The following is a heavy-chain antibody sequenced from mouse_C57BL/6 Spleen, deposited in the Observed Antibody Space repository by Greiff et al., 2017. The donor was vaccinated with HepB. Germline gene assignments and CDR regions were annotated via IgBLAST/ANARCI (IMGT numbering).Heavy chain of an antibody. D-gene: IGHD2-5*01. V-gene: IGHV5-4*01. CDR1: GFTFSSYA. CDR2: ISDGGSYT. CDR3: AREYYSNYAWFAY. Sequence: EVNVVESGGGLVKPGGSLKLSCAASGFTFSSYAMSWVRQTPEKRLEWVATISDGGSYTYYPDNVKGRFTISRDNAKNNLYLQMSHLKSEDTAMYYCAREYYSNYAWFAYWGQGTLVTVSA. J-gene: IGHJ3*01.